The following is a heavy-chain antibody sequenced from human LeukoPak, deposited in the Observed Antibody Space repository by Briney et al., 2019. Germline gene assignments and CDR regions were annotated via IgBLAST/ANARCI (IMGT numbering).Heavy chain of an antibody. J-gene: IGHJ4*02. CDR1: GFTFSSYW. D-gene: IGHD5-24*01. CDR3: ARDQIEMATIHSY. CDR2: IKQDGSEQ. V-gene: IGHV3-7*01. Sequence: PGGSLRLSCAASGFTFSSYWMSWVRQAPGKGLEWVANIKQDGSEQYYVDSVKGRFTISRDNAKNSLYLQMNSLRVEDTAVYYCARDQIEMATIHSYWGQGTLVTVSS.